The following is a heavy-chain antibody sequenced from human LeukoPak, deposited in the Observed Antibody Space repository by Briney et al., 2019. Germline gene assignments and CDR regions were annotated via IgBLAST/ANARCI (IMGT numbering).Heavy chain of an antibody. CDR2: ISAYNGNT. V-gene: IGHV1-18*01. D-gene: IGHD6-13*01. J-gene: IGHJ4*02. Sequence: ASVKVSCKASGYTFTSYGISWVRQAPGQGLEWMGWISAYNGNTNYAQKLQGRVIMTTDTSTSTAYMELRSLRSDDTAVYYCARVSSWYWRGSPWGDYWGQGTLVTVSS. CDR1: GYTFTSYG. CDR3: ARVSSWYWRGSPWGDY.